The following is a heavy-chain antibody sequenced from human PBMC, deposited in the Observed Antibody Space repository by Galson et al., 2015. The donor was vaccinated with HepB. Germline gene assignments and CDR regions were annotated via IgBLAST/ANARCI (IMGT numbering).Heavy chain of an antibody. Sequence: SLRLSCAASGFTFSSYGMHWVRQAPGKGLEWVAVISYDGSNKCYADSVKGRFTISRDNSKNTLYLQMNSLRAEDTAVYYCAKDANDFWSGYFGMDVWGQGTTVTVSS. J-gene: IGHJ6*02. CDR3: AKDANDFWSGYFGMDV. CDR1: GFTFSSYG. CDR2: ISYDGSNK. D-gene: IGHD3-3*01. V-gene: IGHV3-30*18.